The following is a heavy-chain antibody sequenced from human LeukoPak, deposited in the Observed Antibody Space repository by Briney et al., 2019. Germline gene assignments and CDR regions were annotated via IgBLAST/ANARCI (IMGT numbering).Heavy chain of an antibody. Sequence: ASVKVSCKVSGYTLTELSMHWVRQAPGKGLEWMGGFDPEDGETIYAQKFQGRVTMTEDTSTDTAYMELSSLRSEDTAVYYCATYIVVVPAAQGRWFDPWGQGTLVTVSS. D-gene: IGHD2-2*01. V-gene: IGHV1-24*01. CDR3: ATYIVVVPAAQGRWFDP. CDR1: GYTLTELS. CDR2: FDPEDGET. J-gene: IGHJ5*02.